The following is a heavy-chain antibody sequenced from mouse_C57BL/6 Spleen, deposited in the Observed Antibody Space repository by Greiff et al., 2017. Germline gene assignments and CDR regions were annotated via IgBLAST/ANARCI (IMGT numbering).Heavy chain of an antibody. Sequence: QVQLQQSGAELVMPGASVKLSCKASGYTFTSYWMHWVKQRPGQGLEWIGEIDPSDSYTNYNQRFKGKSTLTVDKSSSTAYMQLSSLTSEDSAVYYCARCDGSSYFDYWGQGTTLTVSS. D-gene: IGHD1-1*01. J-gene: IGHJ2*01. CDR3: ARCDGSSYFDY. V-gene: IGHV1-69*01. CDR1: GYTFTSYW. CDR2: IDPSDSYT.